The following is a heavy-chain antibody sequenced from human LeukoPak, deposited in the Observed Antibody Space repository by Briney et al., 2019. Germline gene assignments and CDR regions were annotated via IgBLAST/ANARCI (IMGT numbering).Heavy chain of an antibody. J-gene: IGHJ5*02. CDR2: IKSKTDGGST. Sequence: GGSLRLSCAVSEFTVSSNYMSWVRQAPGKGLEWVGRIKSKTDGGSTDYAAPVKGRFTISRDDSKNTLYLQMNSLKTEDTAVYYCTTEPPGYCSSTSCWEGNWFDPWGQGTLVTVSS. CDR1: EFTVSSNY. CDR3: TTEPPGYCSSTSCWEGNWFDP. D-gene: IGHD2-2*01. V-gene: IGHV3-15*01.